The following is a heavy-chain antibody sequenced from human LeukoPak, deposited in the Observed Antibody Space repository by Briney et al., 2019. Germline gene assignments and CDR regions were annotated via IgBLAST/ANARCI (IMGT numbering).Heavy chain of an antibody. D-gene: IGHD6-13*01. CDR1: GYTFTTYY. CDR2: ISAYNGNT. V-gene: IGHV1-18*01. J-gene: IGHJ3*01. CDR3: AREEGAPIAAANV. Sequence: GASVKVSCKASGYTFTTYYISWVRQAPGQGLEWMGWISAYNGNTNYAQKFQGRVTMTTDTSTSTAYMELRSLSSDDTAVYYCAREEGAPIAAANVWGLGTMVTVSS.